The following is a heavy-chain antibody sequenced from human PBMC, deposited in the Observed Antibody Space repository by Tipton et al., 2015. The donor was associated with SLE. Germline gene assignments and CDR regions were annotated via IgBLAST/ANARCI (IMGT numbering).Heavy chain of an antibody. J-gene: IGHJ6*03. V-gene: IGHV4-38-2*01. CDR1: GYSIGSGFY. Sequence: TLSLTCAVSGYSIGSGFYWGWIRQPPGKGLEWIGNIYHSGSTYYNPSLKSRVTMSVDTSTNQFSLKLTSVTGADTAVYYCARTEVRGVIAMDVWGKGTTVTVSS. CDR3: ARTEVRGVIAMDV. CDR2: IYHSGST. D-gene: IGHD3-10*01.